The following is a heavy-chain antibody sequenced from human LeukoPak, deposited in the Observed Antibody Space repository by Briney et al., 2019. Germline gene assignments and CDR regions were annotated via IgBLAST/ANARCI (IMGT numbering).Heavy chain of an antibody. V-gene: IGHV1-69*01. D-gene: IGHD4-17*01. CDR1: RGTFSSYA. CDR2: IIPIFGTA. CDR3: ARDRSLTDYGDYRAYFDY. Sequence: GAAVKVSCKASRGTFSSYAISWVRQAPGQGLECMGGIIPIFGTANYAQKFQGRSTNTADESTSTAYMELSSLRSEETAVYYCARDRSLTDYGDYRAYFDYWGQGTLVTVYS. J-gene: IGHJ4*02.